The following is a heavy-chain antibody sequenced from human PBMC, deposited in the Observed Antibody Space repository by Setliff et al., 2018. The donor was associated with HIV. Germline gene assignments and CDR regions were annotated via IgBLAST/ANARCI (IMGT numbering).Heavy chain of an antibody. V-gene: IGHV4-59*08. CDR3: ASGYNFWSGYVDY. CDR2: IYYSGST. J-gene: IGHJ4*02. D-gene: IGHD3-3*01. Sequence: SETLSLTCTVSGGSISSHYWGWIRQPPGKGLEWIGYIYYSGSTNYNPSLKSRVTISVDTSKKQFSLKLSSVTAADTAVYYCASGYNFWSGYVDYWGQGMLVTVSS. CDR1: GGSISSHY.